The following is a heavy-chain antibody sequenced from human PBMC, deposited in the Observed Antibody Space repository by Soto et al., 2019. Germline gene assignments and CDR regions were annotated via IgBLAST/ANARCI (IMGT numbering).Heavy chain of an antibody. CDR1: GFTFSDSA. J-gene: IGHJ4*02. CDR2: IRNKGNNYAT. D-gene: IGHD5-18*01. Sequence: GGSLRLSCAAAGFTFSDSAMHWVRQASGKGLEWVGRIRNKGNNYATAYTASVKGRFTISRDDSKNTVYLQMNSLKIDDTAVYYCTSRRDWTAVDPLDYWGLGTLVTVSS. CDR3: TSRRDWTAVDPLDY. V-gene: IGHV3-73*01.